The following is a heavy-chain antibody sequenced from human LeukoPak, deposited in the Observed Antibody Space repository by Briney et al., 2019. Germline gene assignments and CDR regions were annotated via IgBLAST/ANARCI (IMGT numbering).Heavy chain of an antibody. J-gene: IGHJ4*02. Sequence: SGGSLRLSCAASGFTFSTYAMLWVRQAPGKGLEWVAVIWYDGSNKYYADSVKGRFTISRDNSKNTLYLLMNSLRAEDTAVYYCARDKWRENYDSSGYYDYWGQGTLVTVSS. CDR1: GFTFSTYA. D-gene: IGHD3-22*01. V-gene: IGHV3-33*08. CDR2: IWYDGSNK. CDR3: ARDKWRENYDSSGYYDY.